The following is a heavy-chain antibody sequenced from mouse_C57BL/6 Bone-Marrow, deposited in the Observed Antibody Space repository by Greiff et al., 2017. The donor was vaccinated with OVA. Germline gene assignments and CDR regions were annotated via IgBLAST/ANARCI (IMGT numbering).Heavy chain of an antibody. J-gene: IGHJ2*01. CDR2: IDPEPGGT. CDR3: TRSYSNYGDFDY. V-gene: IGHV1-15*01. Sequence: QVQLQQSGAELVRPGASVTLSCKASGYTFTDYEMHWVKQTPVHGLEWIGAIDPEPGGTAYNQKFKGKAILTADKSSSTAYMELRSLTSADSAFYYCTRSYSNYGDFDYWGQGTTLTVSS. D-gene: IGHD2-5*01. CDR1: GYTFTDYE.